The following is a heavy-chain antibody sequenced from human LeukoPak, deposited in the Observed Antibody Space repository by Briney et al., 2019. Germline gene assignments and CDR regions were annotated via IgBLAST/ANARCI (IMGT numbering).Heavy chain of an antibody. CDR2: INQDGSEI. CDR3: ARGPDGAVDY. CDR1: GFTFSFYW. Sequence: GGSLRLSCAASGFTFSFYWMNWVRQAPGKGLEWVANINQDGSEIYYVDSVRGRFTISRDNSKNTLYLQMNSLRAEDTAVYYCARGPDGAVDYWGQGTLVTVSS. J-gene: IGHJ4*02. D-gene: IGHD4-17*01. V-gene: IGHV3-7*01.